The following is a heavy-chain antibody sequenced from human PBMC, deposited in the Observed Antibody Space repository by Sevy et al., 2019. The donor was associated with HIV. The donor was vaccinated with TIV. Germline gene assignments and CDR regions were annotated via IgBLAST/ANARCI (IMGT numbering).Heavy chain of an antibody. D-gene: IGHD4-17*01. CDR2: ISHDGGK. CDR1: GFIFDDYG. CDR3: TKDPPVYGDFPYGMDV. V-gene: IGHV3-30*18. Sequence: GGSLRLSCVASGFIFDDYGMLWVRQAPGKGLEWVALISHDGGKKYADSVRGRFTISRDNSKNTLYLQMNTLRRDDTAAYFCTKDPPVYGDFPYGMDVWGQWTTVTVSS. J-gene: IGHJ6*02.